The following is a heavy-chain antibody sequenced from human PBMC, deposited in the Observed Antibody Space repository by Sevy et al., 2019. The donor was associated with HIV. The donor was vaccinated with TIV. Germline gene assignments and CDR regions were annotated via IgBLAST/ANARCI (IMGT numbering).Heavy chain of an antibody. Sequence: GGSLRLSCAASAFTFSNNGMHWVRQAPGKGLEWVAVISYDGSNKYYADSVRGRFTISRDNTKNAMYLQMNSLRAEDTAVYYCARDKNYDYVWGSLDYWGQGTLVTVSS. D-gene: IGHD3-16*01. CDR2: ISYDGSNK. CDR1: AFTFSNNG. J-gene: IGHJ4*02. V-gene: IGHV3-30-3*01. CDR3: ARDKNYDYVWGSLDY.